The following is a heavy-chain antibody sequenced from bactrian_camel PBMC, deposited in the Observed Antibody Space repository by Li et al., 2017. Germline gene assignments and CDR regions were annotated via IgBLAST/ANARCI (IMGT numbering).Heavy chain of an antibody. CDR1: GLTVSGRC. J-gene: IGHJ4*01. CDR3: AAGIPGANRCSDY. V-gene: IGHV3S1*01. CDR2: IEGDGTI. Sequence: HVQLVESGGGSVQAGGSLRLSCTASGLTVSGRCMGWFRQNPGEVRAAVAVIEGDGTIRYEESVKGRFTISTDNVKNILYLQMNSLKPEDTAMYYCAAGIPGANRCSDYWGQGTQVTVSS. D-gene: IGHD3*01.